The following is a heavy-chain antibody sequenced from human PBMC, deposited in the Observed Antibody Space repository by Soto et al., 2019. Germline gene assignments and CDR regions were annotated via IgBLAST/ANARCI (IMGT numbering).Heavy chain of an antibody. CDR2: ISGSGGST. Sequence: GGSLRLSCTASGFTFSSYAMSWVRQAPGKGLEWVSVISGSGGSTYDADSVKGRFTIPRDKSKNTLYLQMNSLRAEDTAIYYCAKYCSQCYPYYYLAVWGKGTSVTVSS. V-gene: IGHV3-23*01. CDR3: AKYCSQCYPYYYLAV. D-gene: IGHD3-16*01. CDR1: GFTFSSYA. J-gene: IGHJ6*03.